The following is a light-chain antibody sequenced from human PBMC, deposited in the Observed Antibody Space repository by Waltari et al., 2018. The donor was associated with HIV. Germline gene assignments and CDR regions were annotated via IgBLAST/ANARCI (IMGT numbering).Light chain of an antibody. CDR1: SSNIGAGYD. J-gene: IGLJ2*01. Sequence: QSVLTQPPSVSGAPGQRVTISSTGSSSNIGAGYDVHSYQQLPGTTPKLLIYGNSHRPSGVPDRFSGSKSGTSAALAITGLQAEDEADYYCQSYDSSLSGSVFGGGTKLTVL. V-gene: IGLV1-40*01. CDR3: QSYDSSLSGSV. CDR2: GNS.